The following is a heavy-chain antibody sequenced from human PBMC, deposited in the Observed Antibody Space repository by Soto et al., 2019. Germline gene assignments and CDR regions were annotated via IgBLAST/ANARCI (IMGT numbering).Heavy chain of an antibody. CDR3: ARHGNPSVLRYFDWLLADGMDV. V-gene: IGHV5-51*01. Sequence: HGESLKISCKGSGYSFTSYWIGWVRQMPGKGLEWMGIIYPGDSDTRYSPSFQGQVTISADKSISTACLQWSSLKASDTAMYYCARHGNPSVLRYFDWLLADGMDVWGQGTTVTVSS. J-gene: IGHJ6*02. CDR1: GYSFTSYW. CDR2: IYPGDSDT. D-gene: IGHD3-9*01.